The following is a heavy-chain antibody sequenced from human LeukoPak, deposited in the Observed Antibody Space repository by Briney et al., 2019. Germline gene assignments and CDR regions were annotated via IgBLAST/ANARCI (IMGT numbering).Heavy chain of an antibody. V-gene: IGHV3-53*01. CDR1: GFTVSSNY. J-gene: IGHJ4*02. CDR3: ARRIAAAAAPYYFDY. Sequence: PGGSLRLSCAASGFTVSSNYMSWDRQAPGKGLEWVSVIYSGGSTYYADSVKGRFTISRDNAKNTLYLQMNSLRAEDTAVYYCARRIAAAAAPYYFDYWGQGTLVTVSS. CDR2: IYSGGST. D-gene: IGHD6-13*01.